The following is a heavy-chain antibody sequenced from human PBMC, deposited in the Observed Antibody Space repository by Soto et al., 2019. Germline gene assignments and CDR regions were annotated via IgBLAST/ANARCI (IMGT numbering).Heavy chain of an antibody. D-gene: IGHD2-8*01. CDR1: GFTFSSFH. V-gene: IGHV3-48*02. CDR3: ARVLVLTPPGYYNAMDV. J-gene: IGHJ6*02. Sequence: GGSLRLSCAASGFTFSSFHMNWVRQAPGRGLEWVAYITSSSDTIYYSDSVKGRFTISRDNGKNSLFLQMNSLRDEDTAVYYCARVLVLTPPGYYNAMDVGGQGTTVTVSS. CDR2: ITSSSDTI.